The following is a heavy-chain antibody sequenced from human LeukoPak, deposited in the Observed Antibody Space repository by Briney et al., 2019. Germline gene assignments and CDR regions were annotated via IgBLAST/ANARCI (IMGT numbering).Heavy chain of an antibody. CDR2: IIPFFGTA. D-gene: IGHD5-24*01. V-gene: IGHV1-69*05. Sequence: SVKVSCKASGGTFSSYAISWVRQAPGQGLEWMGGIIPFFGTANYAQKFQGRVTITTDESTSTAYMELSSLRSEDTAVYYCARGGSTNPPQKGYYYYYMDVWGKGTTVTVSS. CDR1: GGTFSSYA. J-gene: IGHJ6*03. CDR3: ARGGSTNPPQKGYYYYYMDV.